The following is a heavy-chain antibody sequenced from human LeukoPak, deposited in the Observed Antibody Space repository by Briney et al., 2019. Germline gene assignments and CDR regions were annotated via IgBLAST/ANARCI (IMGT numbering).Heavy chain of an antibody. CDR3: ARSIVVVRDAMDPYGMDV. V-gene: IGHV3-53*04. D-gene: IGHD2-2*01. Sequence: GGSLRLSCAASGFTVSSNYMSWVRQAPGKGLEWVSVIYSGGSTYYADSVKGRFTISRHNSKNTLYLQMNSLRAEDTAVYYCARSIVVVRDAMDPYGMDVWGQGTTVTVSS. CDR1: GFTVSSNY. J-gene: IGHJ6*02. CDR2: IYSGGST.